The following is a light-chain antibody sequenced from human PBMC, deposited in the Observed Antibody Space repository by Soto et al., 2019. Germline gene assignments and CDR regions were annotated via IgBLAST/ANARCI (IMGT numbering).Light chain of an antibody. CDR1: SSDVGGYKY. CDR2: EVS. V-gene: IGLV2-8*01. J-gene: IGLJ2*01. Sequence: QSALTQPPSASGSPGQSVTISCTGTSSDVGGYKYVSWYQQHPGKAPKLMIYEVSKRPSGVPDRFSGSKSGNTASLTVSGLQADDEADYYCSSYAGSNTVVFGGGTKVNVL. CDR3: SSYAGSNTVV.